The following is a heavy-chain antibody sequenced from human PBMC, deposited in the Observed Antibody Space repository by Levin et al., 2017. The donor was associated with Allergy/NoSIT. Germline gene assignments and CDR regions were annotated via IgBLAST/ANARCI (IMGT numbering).Heavy chain of an antibody. V-gene: IGHV4-39*01. Sequence: GSLRLSCTVSGGSISSSSYYWGWIRQPPGKGLEWIGSIYYSGSTYYNPSLKSRVTISVDTSKNQFSLKLSSVTAADTAVYYCARLHGSGSYSVDYWGQGTLVTVSS. J-gene: IGHJ4*02. CDR1: GGSISSSSYY. CDR3: ARLHGSGSYSVDY. CDR2: IYYSGST. D-gene: IGHD3-10*01.